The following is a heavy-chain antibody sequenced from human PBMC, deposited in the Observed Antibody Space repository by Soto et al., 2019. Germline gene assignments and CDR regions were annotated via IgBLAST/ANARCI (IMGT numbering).Heavy chain of an antibody. V-gene: IGHV3-64*01. CDR1: GFTFSSYA. Sequence: GGSLRLSCAASGFTFSSYAMHWVRQAPGKGLEYVSAISSNGGSTYYANSVKGRFTISRDNSKNTLYLQMGSLRAEDMAVYYCARGAQYGEVYYYMDVWGKGTTVTVSS. CDR2: ISSNGGST. CDR3: ARGAQYGEVYYYMDV. J-gene: IGHJ6*03. D-gene: IGHD4-17*01.